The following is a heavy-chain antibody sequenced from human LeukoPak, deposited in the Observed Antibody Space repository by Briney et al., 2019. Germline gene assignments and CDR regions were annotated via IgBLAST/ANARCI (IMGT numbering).Heavy chain of an antibody. CDR2: IIGSGSNT. V-gene: IGHV3-48*03. D-gene: IGHD4/OR15-4a*01. CDR1: GFIFSNYE. J-gene: IGHJ4*01. CDR3: ATKVPGNPHLAP. Sequence: GGSLRLSCAASGFIFSNYEMNWVRQAPGKGLEWVAHIIGSGSNTFYADSVKGRFTISRDNAKNSLYLQMNSLRVEDTAVYYAATKVPGNPHLAPWGQGTLVTVSS.